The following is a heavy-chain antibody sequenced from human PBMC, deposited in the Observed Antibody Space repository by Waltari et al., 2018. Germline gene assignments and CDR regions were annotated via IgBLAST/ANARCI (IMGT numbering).Heavy chain of an antibody. D-gene: IGHD2-15*01. J-gene: IGHJ4*02. V-gene: IGHV4-4*02. CDR2: GNRRGRT. Sequence: WRWGGKYPEKGRGWMGQGNRRGRTNYSPSCASRALVALDRSMNQCSLRILSATAADTAVYYCARERGRGLFLDSWGQGTLVTVSP. CDR3: ARERGRGLFLDS.